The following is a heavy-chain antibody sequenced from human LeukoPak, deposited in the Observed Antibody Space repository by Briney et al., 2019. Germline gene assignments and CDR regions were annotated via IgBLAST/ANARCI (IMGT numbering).Heavy chain of an antibody. D-gene: IGHD2/OR15-2a*01. CDR1: GGSISSRTYY. CDR3: AREWTTWGAFDI. CDR2: IYYTGST. V-gene: IGHV4-39*07. J-gene: IGHJ3*02. Sequence: SETLSLTCTVSGGSISSRTYYWGWIRQPPGKGLEWIGSIYYTGSTFYNPSLKSRVTISVDTSRNQFSMKLSSVTAADAAVYFCAREWTTWGAFDIWGQGTMVTVSS.